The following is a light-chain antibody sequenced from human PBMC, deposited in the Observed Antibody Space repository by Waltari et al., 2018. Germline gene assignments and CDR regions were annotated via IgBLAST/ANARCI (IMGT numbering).Light chain of an antibody. Sequence: EIVLTQSPATLSLALVERATLSCRASQSVSTFLAWYQQKPGQAPRLLIYHASTRATGVPARFSGSGSGTDFTLTISSLEPEDFAVYYCQQRANWPPLTFGGGTKVEI. CDR2: HAS. CDR3: QQRANWPPLT. V-gene: IGKV3-11*01. J-gene: IGKJ4*01. CDR1: QSVSTF.